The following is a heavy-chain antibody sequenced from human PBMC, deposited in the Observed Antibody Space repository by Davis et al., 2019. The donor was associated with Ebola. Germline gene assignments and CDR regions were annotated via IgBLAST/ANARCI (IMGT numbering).Heavy chain of an antibody. CDR2: ISWNSGSI. CDR1: GFTFDDYA. Sequence: SLKISCAASGFTFDDYAMHWVRQAPGKGLEWVSGISWNSGSIGYADSVKGRFTISRDNAKNSLYLQMNSLRAEDTALYYCAKACQKNERTTRCYYFDYWGQGTLVTVSS. CDR3: AKACQKNERTTRCYYFDY. D-gene: IGHD4-11*01. V-gene: IGHV3-9*01. J-gene: IGHJ4*02.